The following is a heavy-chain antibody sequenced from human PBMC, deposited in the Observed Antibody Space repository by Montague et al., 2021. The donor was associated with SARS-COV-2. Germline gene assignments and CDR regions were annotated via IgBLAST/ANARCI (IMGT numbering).Heavy chain of an antibody. J-gene: IGHJ4*02. CDR1: GFSFSDYA. Sequence: SLRLSCAASGFSFSDYAMHWVRQVPGKGLEWVSGISWNGDDIGQADSVRGRFSIFRDIGKKSLYLQMNSLRVEDTALYHCAKASESCGYYEMDFWGQGVLVIVSS. CDR2: ISWNGDDI. CDR3: AKASESCGYYEMDF. D-gene: IGHD1-26*01. V-gene: IGHV3-9*01.